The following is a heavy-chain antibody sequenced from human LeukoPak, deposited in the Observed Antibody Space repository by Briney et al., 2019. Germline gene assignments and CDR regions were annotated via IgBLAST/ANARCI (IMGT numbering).Heavy chain of an antibody. CDR1: GFTFSNHW. V-gene: IGHV3-74*01. D-gene: IGHD3-22*01. Sequence: GGSLRLSCAASGFTFSNHWMRWVRQAPGKGLVWVSRLGGNGRSPAYADSVKGRFTISRDNARNTLYLQMNSLGAEDTAVYYCAKTKYYDNSGYTYFDYWGQGTLVTVSS. CDR3: AKTKYYDNSGYTYFDY. J-gene: IGHJ4*02. CDR2: LGGNGRSP.